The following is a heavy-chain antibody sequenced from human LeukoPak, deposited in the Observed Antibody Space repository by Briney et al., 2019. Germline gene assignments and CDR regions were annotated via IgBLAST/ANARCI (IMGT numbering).Heavy chain of an antibody. CDR2: VSSSGNTI. Sequence: GGSRRLSCAASGFTFSSYEMNWVRQAPGKGLEWVSYVSSSGNTIYYADSVKGRFIISRDNAKNSLYLQMNRLRAEDPAVYYCARGPLQRDYGDYGVGFDFWGQGTMVTVSS. J-gene: IGHJ3*01. CDR3: ARGPLQRDYGDYGVGFDF. CDR1: GFTFSSYE. V-gene: IGHV3-48*03. D-gene: IGHD4-17*01.